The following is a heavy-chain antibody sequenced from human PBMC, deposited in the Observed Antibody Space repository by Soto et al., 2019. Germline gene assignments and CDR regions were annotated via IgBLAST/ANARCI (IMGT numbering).Heavy chain of an antibody. CDR2: ISAYNGNT. J-gene: IGHJ4*02. D-gene: IGHD2-2*01. V-gene: IGHV1-18*01. Sequence: QVQLVQSGAEVKKPGASVKVSCKASGYTFTSYGISWVRQAPGQGLEWMGWISAYNGNTNYAQKLQGRVTMTTDTATSTAYMELSSLRSDDTAVYYCARNIYCSSTGCYSYYFDYWGQGTLVTVSS. CDR3: ARNIYCSSTGCYSYYFDY. CDR1: GYTFTSYG.